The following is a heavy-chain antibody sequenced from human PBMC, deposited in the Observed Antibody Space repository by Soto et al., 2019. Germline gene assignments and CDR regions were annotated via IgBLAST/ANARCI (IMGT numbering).Heavy chain of an antibody. CDR2: INAANGDT. CDR3: VRRHVSATGIDWFDP. Sequence: APLQVASKASPPTSPSHAIHRPRHAPGQRLEWMGWINAANGDTKYSPKFKGRVTITRDTSASTGVMELSSLRSEDTAVYYCVRRHVSATGIDWFDPWGQGTLVTVSS. J-gene: IGHJ5*02. CDR1: PPTSPSHA. D-gene: IGHD6-13*01. V-gene: IGHV1-3*01.